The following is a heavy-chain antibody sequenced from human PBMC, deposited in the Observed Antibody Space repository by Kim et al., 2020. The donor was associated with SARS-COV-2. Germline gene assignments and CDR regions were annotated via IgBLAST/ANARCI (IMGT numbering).Heavy chain of an antibody. CDR2: ISHRGST. CDR3: ARGRVGHWRGFDF. V-gene: IGHV4-34*09. J-gene: IGHJ4*02. D-gene: IGHD1-1*01. Sequence: PGKGLEWIGEISHRGSTNFNPSLKGRASISLDTSKKEFSLKVDSMTAADTAVYYCARGRVGHWRGFDFWGQGILVIVSS.